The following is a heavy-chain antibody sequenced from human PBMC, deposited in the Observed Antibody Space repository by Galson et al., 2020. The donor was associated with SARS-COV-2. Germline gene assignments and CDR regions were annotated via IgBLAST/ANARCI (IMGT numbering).Heavy chain of an antibody. V-gene: IGHV4-31*03. D-gene: IGHD3-10*01. Sequence: SETLSLTCTVSGGSISSGGYYWSWIRQHPGKGLEWIGYIYYSGSTYYNPSLKSRVTISVDTSKNQFSLKLSSVTAADTAVYYCARVETFGYYFDYWGQGTLVTVSS. CDR1: GGSISSGGYY. CDR3: ARVETFGYYFDY. CDR2: IYYSGST. J-gene: IGHJ4*02.